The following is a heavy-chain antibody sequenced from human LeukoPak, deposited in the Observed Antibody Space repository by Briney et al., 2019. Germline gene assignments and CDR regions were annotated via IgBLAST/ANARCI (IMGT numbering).Heavy chain of an antibody. CDR3: VRATTASFDI. V-gene: IGHV3-74*03. CDR1: FSISYHW. D-gene: IGHD1-1*01. J-gene: IGHJ3*02. CDR2: INPDATIT. Sequence: AGGSLRLPCAASFSISYHWVHWVRQGPGKGLEWVSCINPDATITMYADSVKGRFTISRDNAKNTLLLQMTSLRAEDTAVYFCVRATTASFDIWGQGTMVTVSS.